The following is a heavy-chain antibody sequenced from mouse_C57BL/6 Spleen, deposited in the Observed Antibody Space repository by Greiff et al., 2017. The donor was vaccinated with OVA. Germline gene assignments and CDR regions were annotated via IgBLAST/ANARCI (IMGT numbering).Heavy chain of an antibody. V-gene: IGHV5-12*01. CDR3: ARHENYGSSSYWYFDV. CDR1: GFPFSDSY. CDR2: ISNAGGST. D-gene: IGHD1-1*01. J-gene: IGHJ1*03. Sequence: DVQLVESGGGLVQPGGSPKLSCAASGFPFSDSYMYWVRQTPEQRLEWVAYISNAGGSTYYPDPVQGRFTISRDNAKNTLYLQLSRLKSEDTAMYYCARHENYGSSSYWYFDVWGTGTTVTVSS.